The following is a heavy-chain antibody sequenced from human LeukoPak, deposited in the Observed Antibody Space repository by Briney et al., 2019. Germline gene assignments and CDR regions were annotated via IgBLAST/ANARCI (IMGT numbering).Heavy chain of an antibody. CDR2: NSAYNGNT. J-gene: IGHJ4*02. V-gene: IGHV1-18*01. Sequence: ASVKVSCKASGYTFTSYGISWVRQAPGQGLEWMGWNSAYNGNTNYAQKLQGRVTMTTDTSTSTACMELRSLRSDDTAVYYCARVSLVTEPFDYWGQGTLVTVSS. CDR3: ARVSLVTEPFDY. CDR1: GYTFTSYG. D-gene: IGHD3-9*01.